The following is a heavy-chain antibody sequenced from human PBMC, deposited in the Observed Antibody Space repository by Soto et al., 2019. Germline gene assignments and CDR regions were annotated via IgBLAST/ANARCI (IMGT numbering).Heavy chain of an antibody. CDR1: VFTFSINA. Sequence: PWGSLSISCASSVFTFSINAMSWVRQAPGRGLELVSVITNTGGDTLYADSVKGRFTISRDNSKNTLYLQMNSLRAEDTAIYYCARASGESYPGSRVFDSWGQGTRVTVSS. CDR3: ARASGESYPGSRVFDS. CDR2: ITNTGGDT. J-gene: IGHJ4*02. V-gene: IGHV3-23*01. D-gene: IGHD3-10*01.